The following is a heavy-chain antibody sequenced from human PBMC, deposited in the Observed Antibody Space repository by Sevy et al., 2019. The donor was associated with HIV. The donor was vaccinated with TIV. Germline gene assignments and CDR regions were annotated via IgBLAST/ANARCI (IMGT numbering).Heavy chain of an antibody. CDR3: ASLDNSGYYYGGDY. CDR2: IKQDESEK. V-gene: IGHV3-7*01. D-gene: IGHD3-22*01. CDR1: GFTFSRYW. J-gene: IGHJ4*02. Sequence: GGSLRLSCAGSGFTFSRYWMSWVRQAPGKGLEWVANIKQDESEKHYVDSVKGRFTISRDNAKNLLYLQMNSLKDEDTAVYYCASLDNSGYYYGGDYWGPGTLVTVSS.